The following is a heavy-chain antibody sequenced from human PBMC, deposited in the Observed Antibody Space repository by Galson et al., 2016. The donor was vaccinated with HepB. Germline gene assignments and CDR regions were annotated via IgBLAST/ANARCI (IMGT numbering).Heavy chain of an antibody. D-gene: IGHD2-21*01. Sequence: PALVKPTQTLTLTCTFSGFSLNTRGVGVGWIRQAPQKAPEWLALVYWDDDKRYSPSLRDRLTITKDTSKNQVVLTMTNMDPVDTATYYCAQARGGGDCLSKYPPHSYYGLEVWGQGTTGTVSS. CDR1: GFSLNTRGVG. CDR2: VYWDDDK. V-gene: IGHV2-5*02. CDR3: AQARGGGDCLSKYPPHSYYGLEV. J-gene: IGHJ6*02.